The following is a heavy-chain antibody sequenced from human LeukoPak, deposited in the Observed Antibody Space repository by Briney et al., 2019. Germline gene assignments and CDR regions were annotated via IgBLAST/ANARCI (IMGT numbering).Heavy chain of an antibody. J-gene: IGHJ5*02. CDR3: AILAEYCNSGSCYLGWFDP. D-gene: IGHD2-15*01. CDR2: INHSGST. V-gene: IGHV4-34*01. CDR1: GGSFSNYY. Sequence: PSETLSLTCVVYGGSFSNYYWGWIRQPPGKGLEWIGEINHSGSTNYNPSLKSRVAISVDTSKNQFSLKLSSVTAADTAVYYCAILAEYCNSGSCYLGWFDPWGQGTLVTVSS.